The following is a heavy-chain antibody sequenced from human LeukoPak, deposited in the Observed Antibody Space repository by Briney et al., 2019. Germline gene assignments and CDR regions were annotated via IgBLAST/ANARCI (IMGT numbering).Heavy chain of an antibody. J-gene: IGHJ5*02. Sequence: SETLSLTCTVSGGSISSYYRSWIRQPAGKGLEWIGRIYTSGSSNYNPSLKSRVTMSVDTSENQFSLKLSSVTAADTAVYYCARDNFIDYGSGSYPTWGQGTLVAVSS. CDR2: IYTSGSS. D-gene: IGHD3-10*01. CDR3: ARDNFIDYGSGSYPT. V-gene: IGHV4-4*07. CDR1: GGSISSYY.